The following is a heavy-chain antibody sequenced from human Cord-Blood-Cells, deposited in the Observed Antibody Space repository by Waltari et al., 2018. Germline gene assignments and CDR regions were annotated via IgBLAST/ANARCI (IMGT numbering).Heavy chain of an antibody. CDR2: IYPTGST. V-gene: IGHV4-4*07. CDR3: ARDSDSSSWYWFDP. CDR1: GGPISSYY. J-gene: IGHJ5*02. D-gene: IGHD6-13*01. Sequence: QVQLQESGPGLVKPSETLSLTCTASGGPISSYYWSWFRKPAGKGLAWIGRIYPTGSTNYNPSLKSRVTMSVDTSKNQFSLKLSSVTAADTAVYYCARDSDSSSWYWFDPWGQGTLVTVSS.